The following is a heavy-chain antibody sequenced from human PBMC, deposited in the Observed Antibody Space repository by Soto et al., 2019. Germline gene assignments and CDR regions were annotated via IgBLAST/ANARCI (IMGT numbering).Heavy chain of an antibody. CDR3: ARDGPAPSRGYGRDV. CDR2: ISAYNGNT. J-gene: IGHJ6*02. CDR1: GYSFTTYG. D-gene: IGHD1-1*01. V-gene: IGHV1-18*01. Sequence: QVQLVQSGGEVKKPGASVKVSCKASGYSFTTYGISWVRQAPGQGLEWMGWISAYNGNTNYAQKLQGRVTMTTDTATSTGYMYLRSLRTDDTAVYYCARDGPAPSRGYGRDVWGQGGMVTVSS.